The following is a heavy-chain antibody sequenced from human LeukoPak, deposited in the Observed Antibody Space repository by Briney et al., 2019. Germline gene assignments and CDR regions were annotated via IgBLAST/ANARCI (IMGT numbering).Heavy chain of an antibody. CDR3: ARGVPEYYDFWSGYFYYFDY. Sequence: SETLSLTCTVSDGSSSSSSWNWIRQPPDKGLEWIGYIYYSGSTNYNPSLKSRVTISVDTSKNQFSLKLTSVTAADTAVYYCARGVPEYYDFWSGYFYYFDYWGQGTLVTVSS. D-gene: IGHD3-3*01. CDR2: IYYSGST. J-gene: IGHJ4*02. V-gene: IGHV4-59*01. CDR1: DGSSSSSS.